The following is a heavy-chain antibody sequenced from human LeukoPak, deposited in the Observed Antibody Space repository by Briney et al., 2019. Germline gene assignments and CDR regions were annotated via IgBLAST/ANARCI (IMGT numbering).Heavy chain of an antibody. CDR2: INWNSDNI. V-gene: IGHV3-9*01. CDR3: ARASYYYDTTGLGAVDI. CDR1: GFTFNDYA. D-gene: IGHD3-22*01. J-gene: IGHJ3*02. Sequence: SGRSLRLSCAASGFTFNDYAMYWVRQAPGKGLEWVSGINWNSDNIGYADSVKGRFTISRDDAKNSLFLQMNSLRAEDTALYYCARASYYYDTTGLGAVDIWGQRTMVTVSS.